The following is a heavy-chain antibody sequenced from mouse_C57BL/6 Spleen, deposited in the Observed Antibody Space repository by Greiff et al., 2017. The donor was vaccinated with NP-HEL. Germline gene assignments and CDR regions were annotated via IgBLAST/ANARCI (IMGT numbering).Heavy chain of an antibody. V-gene: IGHV5-6*01. CDR3: TRHQFITTVVALYYAMDY. J-gene: IGHJ4*01. D-gene: IGHD1-1*01. Sequence: EVHLVESGGDLVKPGGSLKLSCAASGFTFSSYGMSWVRQTPDKRLEWVATISSGGSYTYYPDSVKGRFTISRDNAKNTLYLQMSSLKSEDTAMYYCTRHQFITTVVALYYAMDYWGQGTSVTVSS. CDR2: ISSGGSYT. CDR1: GFTFSSYG.